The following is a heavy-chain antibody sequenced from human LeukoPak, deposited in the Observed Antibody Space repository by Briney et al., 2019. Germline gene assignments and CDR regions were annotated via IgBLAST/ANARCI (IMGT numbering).Heavy chain of an antibody. V-gene: IGHV4-61*10. CDR1: GDSISSGDYY. J-gene: IGHJ4*02. CDR2: INHSGST. D-gene: IGHD3-10*01. CDR3: ARLATYYYGSMTYYFFEH. Sequence: PSETLSLTCTVSGDSISSGDYYWSWIRQPAGKGLEWIGEINHSGSTNYNPSLKSRVTISVDTSKNQFSLKLSSLTAADTAVYYCARLATYYYGSMTYYFFEHWGQGILVTVSS.